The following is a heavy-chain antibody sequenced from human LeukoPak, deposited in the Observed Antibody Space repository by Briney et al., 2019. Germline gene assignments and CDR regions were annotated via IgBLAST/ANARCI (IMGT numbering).Heavy chain of an antibody. V-gene: IGHV1-18*04. CDR3: ARVSTNSRVGGYDPQWYFDL. J-gene: IGHJ2*01. CDR2: VSGYNGNT. D-gene: IGHD5-12*01. Sequence: ASVKVSCKASGYTFINYGFTWVRQAPGPGLEWMGWVSGYNGNTNYLQKFQGRVTMTTDTSSNTVYMDLRGLRSDDTAVYYCARVSTNSRVGGYDPQWYFDLGGRGTLVTVPS. CDR1: GYTFINYG.